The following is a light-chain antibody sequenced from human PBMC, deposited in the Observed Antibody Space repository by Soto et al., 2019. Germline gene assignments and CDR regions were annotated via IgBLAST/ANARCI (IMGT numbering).Light chain of an antibody. CDR3: QQYNNWPPIT. CDR1: QSVGRN. J-gene: IGKJ5*01. Sequence: EIVMTQSPASLSVSPGERAALSCRASQSVGRNLAWYQQKPGQAPRLLIYDASTRATGIPARFSGGGSGTEFTLSISSLQSEYFAVYYCQQYNNWPPITFGQGTRLDIK. CDR2: DAS. V-gene: IGKV3-15*01.